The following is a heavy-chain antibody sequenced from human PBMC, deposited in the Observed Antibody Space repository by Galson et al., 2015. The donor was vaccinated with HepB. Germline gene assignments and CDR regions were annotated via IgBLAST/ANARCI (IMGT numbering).Heavy chain of an antibody. CDR2: INAGNSNT. D-gene: IGHD2-2*01. J-gene: IGHJ3*02. Sequence: APGQRLEWMGWINAGNSNTKYSQKFQGRVTITRDTSASTAYMELSSLRSEDTAVYYCAREDIVVVPAAGGDDAFDIWGQGTMVTVSS. V-gene: IGHV1-3*01. CDR3: AREDIVVVPAAGGDDAFDI.